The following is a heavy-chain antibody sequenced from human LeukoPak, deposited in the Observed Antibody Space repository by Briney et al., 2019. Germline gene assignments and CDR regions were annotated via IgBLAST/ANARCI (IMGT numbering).Heavy chain of an antibody. CDR3: ARAGYSSGWHNGLDV. D-gene: IGHD6-19*01. V-gene: IGHV3-30*01. J-gene: IGHJ6*02. Sequence: DSVKGRFTISRDTSKNTLYLQMNSLRAEDKAVYYCARAGYSSGWHNGLDVWGQGTPVTVSS.